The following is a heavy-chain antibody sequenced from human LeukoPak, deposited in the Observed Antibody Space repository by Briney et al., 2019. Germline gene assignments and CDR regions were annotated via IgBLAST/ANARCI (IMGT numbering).Heavy chain of an antibody. CDR3: TTYDSSGYYSRY. Sequence: GGSLRLSCAASGFTFSNAWMSWVRQAPGKGLEWVGRIKSKSAGGTADYGAPVIGRFSISRDDSKNTLYLQMNSLKTEDTAVYYCTTYDSSGYYSRYWGQGTLLTVSS. CDR1: GFTFSNAW. D-gene: IGHD3-22*01. J-gene: IGHJ4*02. CDR2: IKSKSAGGTA. V-gene: IGHV3-15*01.